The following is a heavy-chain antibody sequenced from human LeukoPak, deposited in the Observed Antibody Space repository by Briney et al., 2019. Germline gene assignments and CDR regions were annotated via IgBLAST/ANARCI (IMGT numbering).Heavy chain of an antibody. Sequence: PSETLSLTCTVSGGSISSGSYYWSWIRQPAGKGLEWIGRIYTSGSTNYNPSLKSRVTISVDTSKNQFSLKLSSVTAADTAVYYCARDSHHTFGEEYWGQGTLVTVSS. J-gene: IGHJ4*02. CDR3: ARDSHHTFGEEY. CDR1: GGSISSGSYY. V-gene: IGHV4-61*02. CDR2: IYTSGST. D-gene: IGHD3-16*01.